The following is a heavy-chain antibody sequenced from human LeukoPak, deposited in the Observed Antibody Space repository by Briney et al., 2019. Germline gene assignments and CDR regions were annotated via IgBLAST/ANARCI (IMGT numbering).Heavy chain of an antibody. CDR3: ARERVGATPRYYYYVDV. CDR1: GGSISSYY. D-gene: IGHD1-26*01. J-gene: IGHJ6*03. V-gene: IGHV4-4*07. CDR2: IYTSGST. Sequence: SETLSLTCTVSGGSISSYYWSWIRQPAGKGLEWIGRIYTSGSTNYNPSLKSRVTMSVDTSKNQFSLKLSSVTAADTAVYYCARERVGATPRYYYYVDVWGKGTTVTISS.